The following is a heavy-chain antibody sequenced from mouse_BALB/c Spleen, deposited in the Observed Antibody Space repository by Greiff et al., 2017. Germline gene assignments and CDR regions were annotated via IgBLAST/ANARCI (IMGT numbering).Heavy chain of an antibody. J-gene: IGHJ1*01. Sequence: EVMLVESGGGLVQPGGSLRLSCATSGFTFTDYYMSWVRQPPGKALEWLGFIRNKANGYTTEYSASVKGRFTISRDNSQSILYLQMNTLRAEDSATYYCAREGRYGSSYYGYFDVWGAGTTVTVSS. D-gene: IGHD1-1*01. CDR3: AREGRYGSSYYGYFDV. CDR1: GFTFTDYY. CDR2: IRNKANGYTT. V-gene: IGHV7-3*02.